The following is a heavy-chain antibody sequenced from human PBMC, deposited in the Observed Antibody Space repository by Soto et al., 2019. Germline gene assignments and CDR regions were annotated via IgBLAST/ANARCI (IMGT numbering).Heavy chain of an antibody. Sequence: GASVKVSCKASGGTFSSYAISWVRQAPGQGLEWMGGISAYNGNTNYAQKLQGRVTMTTDTSTSTAYMELRSLRSDDTAVYYCARTDYDFWSGYYSKDGGNWFDPWGQGTLVTVSS. CDR1: GGTFSSYA. J-gene: IGHJ5*02. CDR2: ISAYNGNT. D-gene: IGHD3-3*01. V-gene: IGHV1-18*01. CDR3: ARTDYDFWSGYYSKDGGNWFDP.